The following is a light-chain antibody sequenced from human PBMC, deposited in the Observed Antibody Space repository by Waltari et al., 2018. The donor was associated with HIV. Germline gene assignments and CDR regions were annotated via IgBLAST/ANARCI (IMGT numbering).Light chain of an antibody. V-gene: IGLV1-44*01. CDR2: NNN. Sequence: QSVLTQPPSASGTPGQRVTISCSGSSSNIGRDIVNWYQQLPGTAPKLLIYNNNQRPSGVPDRFSGSKSSTSASLAISGLQSEDEADYYCAAWDDSLNGWVFGGGTKLTVL. J-gene: IGLJ3*02. CDR3: AAWDDSLNGWV. CDR1: SSNIGRDI.